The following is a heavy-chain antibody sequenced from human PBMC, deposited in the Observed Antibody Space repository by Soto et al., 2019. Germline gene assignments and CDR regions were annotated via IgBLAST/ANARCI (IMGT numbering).Heavy chain of an antibody. CDR1: GFTFSDSW. CDR3: VRGGSNYAS. J-gene: IGHJ5*02. Sequence: EVQLVESGGGLVQPGGSLRLSCTASGFTFSDSWMTWVRQAPGKGLEWVARIKQDESEKEYAESVKGRFSISRDNAKNSMYLQMDSLRGEDTAVYYCVRGGSNYASWGQGTLVTVSS. V-gene: IGHV3-7*01. CDR2: IKQDESEK. D-gene: IGHD4-4*01.